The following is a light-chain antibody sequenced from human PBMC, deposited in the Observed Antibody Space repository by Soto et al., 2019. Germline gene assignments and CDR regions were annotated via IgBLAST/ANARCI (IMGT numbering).Light chain of an antibody. Sequence: EIVMTQSPATLSVSPGERATLSCRASQSVTTNLAWYQQKPGQAPRLLMYGASTRATGIPDRFSASGSGTDFTLTISGLQSEDFAVYYCQQHNNWPPWTFGQGTKVEIK. CDR3: QQHNNWPPWT. CDR2: GAS. CDR1: QSVTTN. V-gene: IGKV3-15*01. J-gene: IGKJ1*01.